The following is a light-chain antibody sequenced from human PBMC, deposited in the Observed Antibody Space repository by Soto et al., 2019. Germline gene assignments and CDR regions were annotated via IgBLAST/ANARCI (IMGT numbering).Light chain of an antibody. CDR1: QSVASRN. CDR3: QHFGNSLWT. Sequence: EIVLTQSPGTLSLSPGERATLSCRASQSVASRNLAWYQQKSGQAPRLLIYGASSRAIHTPDRFSGSGSGTDFTLTISGLEPEEFAVYYCQHFGNSLWTFGQGTKVEI. J-gene: IGKJ1*01. CDR2: GAS. V-gene: IGKV3-20*01.